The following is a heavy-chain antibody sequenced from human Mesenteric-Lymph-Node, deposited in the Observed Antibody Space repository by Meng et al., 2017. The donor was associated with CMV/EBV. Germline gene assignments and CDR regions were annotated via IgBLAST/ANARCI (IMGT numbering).Heavy chain of an antibody. CDR3: ARAHRYCSSTSCLYYFDY. J-gene: IGHJ4*02. CDR2: INPNSGGT. V-gene: IGHV1-2*02. D-gene: IGHD2-2*01. CDR1: GYTFTGYY. Sequence: ASVKVSCKASGYTFTGYYMHWVRQAPGQGLEWMGWINPNSGGTNYAQKFQGRVTMTRDTSISTAYMELSSLRSEDTAVHYCARAHRYCSSTSCLYYFDYWGQGTLVTVSS.